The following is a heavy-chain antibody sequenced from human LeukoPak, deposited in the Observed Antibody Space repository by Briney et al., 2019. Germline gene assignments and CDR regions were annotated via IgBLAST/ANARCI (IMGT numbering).Heavy chain of an antibody. CDR2: ISYDGSNK. Sequence: GGSLRLSCAASGFTFSSYAMHWVRQAPGKGLEWVAVISYDGSNKYYADSVKGRFTISRDNSKNTLYLQMNSLRAGDTAVYYCAKGVVVAPDVTPFDYWGQGTLVTVSS. J-gene: IGHJ4*02. V-gene: IGHV3-30*07. CDR3: AKGVVVAPDVTPFDY. CDR1: GFTFSSYA. D-gene: IGHD2-2*01.